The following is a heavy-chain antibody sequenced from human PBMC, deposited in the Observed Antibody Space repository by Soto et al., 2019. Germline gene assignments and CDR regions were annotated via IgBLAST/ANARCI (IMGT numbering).Heavy chain of an antibody. V-gene: IGHV4-30-2*01. D-gene: IGHD3-10*01. Sequence: QVQLQESGSGLVKPSQTLSLTCTVSGDAISSGGYSWNWIRQPPGKGLEWIGYTYYTGGASYNPSLKSRVTISVDTSKNQFSLKMPSMTAADTATYYCARAQRDGYWFDPWGQGTLVTVSS. CDR2: TYYTGGA. CDR3: ARAQRDGYWFDP. CDR1: GDAISSGGYS. J-gene: IGHJ5*02.